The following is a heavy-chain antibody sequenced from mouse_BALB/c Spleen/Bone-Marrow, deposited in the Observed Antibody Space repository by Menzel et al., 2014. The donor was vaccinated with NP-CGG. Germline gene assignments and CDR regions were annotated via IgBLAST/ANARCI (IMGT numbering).Heavy chain of an antibody. CDR3: ESRGEYFDV. Sequence: VQLQQSGPVLVKPGASVKISCKASGYSFTGYYMHWVKQSHGNSLDWIGYIYPYNGVSSYNQKFKGKATLTVDKSSSTAYMELRSLTSDDSAVYYCESRGEYFDVWGAGTTVTVSS. CDR1: GYSFTGYY. CDR2: IYPYNGVS. V-gene: IGHV1-31*01. J-gene: IGHJ1*01.